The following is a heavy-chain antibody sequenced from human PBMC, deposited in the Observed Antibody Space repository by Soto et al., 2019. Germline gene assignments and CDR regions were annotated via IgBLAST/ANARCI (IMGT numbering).Heavy chain of an antibody. CDR2: IYSGGST. Sequence: EVQLVETGGGLIQPGGSLRLSCAASGFTVSSNYMSWVRQAPGKGLEWVSVIYSGGSTYYADSVKGRFTISRDNSKNTLYLQMNSLRAEDTAVYYCARDATGSGEKGMDVWGQGTTVTVSS. CDR3: ARDATGSGEKGMDV. J-gene: IGHJ6*02. CDR1: GFTVSSNY. D-gene: IGHD3-10*01. V-gene: IGHV3-53*02.